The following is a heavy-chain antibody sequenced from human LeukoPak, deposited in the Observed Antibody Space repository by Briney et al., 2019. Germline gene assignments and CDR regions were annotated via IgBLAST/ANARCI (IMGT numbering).Heavy chain of an antibody. Sequence: GGSLRLSCAASGFTVTTNYMTWVRQAPGKGLGWVSVIYTGGSTYYADSVKGRFTISRDNSKNTLYLQMNSLRAEDTAVYYCTRDSSLSSFYSSNWSRGGGMDVWGQGTTVTVSS. D-gene: IGHD6-13*01. V-gene: IGHV3-53*01. J-gene: IGHJ6*02. CDR2: IYTGGST. CDR1: GFTVTTNY. CDR3: TRDSSLSSFYSSNWSRGGGMDV.